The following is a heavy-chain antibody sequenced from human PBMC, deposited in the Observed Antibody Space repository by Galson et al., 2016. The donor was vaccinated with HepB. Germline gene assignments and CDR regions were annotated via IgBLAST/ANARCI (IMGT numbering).Heavy chain of an antibody. CDR2: IKQDGGEK. D-gene: IGHD3/OR15-3a*01. V-gene: IGHV3-7*02. J-gene: IGHJ5*02. CDR1: GFTFSNYW. Sequence: SLRLSCAASGFTFSNYWMTWVRQAPGKGLEWVANIKQDGGEKYYVDSVRGRFTISRDNAKNSLYLQMSSLRAEDTAVYYCARGSEDWYPNWFDPWGQGTLVTVSS. CDR3: ARGSEDWYPNWFDP.